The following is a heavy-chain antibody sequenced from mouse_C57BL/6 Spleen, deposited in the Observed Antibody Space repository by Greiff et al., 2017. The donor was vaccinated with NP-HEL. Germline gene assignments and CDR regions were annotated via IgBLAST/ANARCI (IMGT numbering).Heavy chain of an antibody. CDR3: TTGITTVVARYWYFDV. D-gene: IGHD1-1*01. J-gene: IGHJ1*03. V-gene: IGHV14-1*01. Sequence: EVQLQQSGAELVRPGASVKLSCTASGFNIKDDYMHWVKQRLEQGLGWIGRIDPEDGDTEYAPKFPGKATMTADTSSNTAYLQLSSLTSEDTAVYYCTTGITTVVARYWYFDVWGTGTTVTVSS. CDR1: GFNIKDDY. CDR2: IDPEDGDT.